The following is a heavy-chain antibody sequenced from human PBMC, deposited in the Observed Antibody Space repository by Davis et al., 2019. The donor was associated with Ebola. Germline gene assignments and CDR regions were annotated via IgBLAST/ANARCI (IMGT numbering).Heavy chain of an antibody. J-gene: IGHJ4*02. Sequence: GESLKIPCAASGFIVSNHYMSWVRQASTKGLEWVSVLYSAGTTDNADSVKGRFTMSRDNSKNTLYLHMNSLRPEDTAVYYCARDALLPEYSSPSLGRGYWGQGTLVTVSS. CDR2: LYSAGTT. CDR1: GFIVSNHY. V-gene: IGHV3-66*02. CDR3: ARDALLPEYSSPSLGRGY. D-gene: IGHD6-19*01.